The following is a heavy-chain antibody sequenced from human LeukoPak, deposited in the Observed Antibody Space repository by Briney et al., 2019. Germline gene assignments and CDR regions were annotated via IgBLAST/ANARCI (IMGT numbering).Heavy chain of an antibody. CDR2: ISVYNANT. D-gene: IGHD3/OR15-3a*01. CDR3: ARVHGVWGTGYYYFDY. Sequence: VASVKVSCKASGYTFTSYGISWMRQAPGQGLEWMGWISVYNANTNNAQKLQGRVTMTTDTSTSTAYMELRSLRSDDTAVYYCARVHGVWGTGYYYFDYWGQGTLATVSS. V-gene: IGHV1-18*01. J-gene: IGHJ4*02. CDR1: GYTFTSYG.